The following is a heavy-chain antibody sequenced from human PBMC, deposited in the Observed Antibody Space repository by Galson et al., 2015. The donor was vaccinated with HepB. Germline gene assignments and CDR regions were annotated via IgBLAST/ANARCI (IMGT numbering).Heavy chain of an antibody. Sequence: SLRLSCAASGFTVSSNYMSWVRQAPGKGLEWVSVIYSGGGTYYADSVKGRFTISRDNSKNTLYLQMNSLRAEDTAVYYCAGAGYSSSWYVRYFDLWGRGTLVTVSS. D-gene: IGHD6-13*01. J-gene: IGHJ2*01. CDR1: GFTVSSNY. CDR2: IYSGGGT. CDR3: AGAGYSSSWYVRYFDL. V-gene: IGHV3-66*01.